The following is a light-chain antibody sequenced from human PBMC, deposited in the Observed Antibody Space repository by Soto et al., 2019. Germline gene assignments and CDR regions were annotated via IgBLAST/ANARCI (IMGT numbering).Light chain of an antibody. CDR1: SSDIGTYNL. V-gene: IGLV2-14*01. CDR2: EVS. J-gene: IGLJ1*01. CDR3: SSYTKTSPAYV. Sequence: QSALTQPASVSGSPGQSITISCTGSSSDIGTYNLVSWYQQQPGKAPRLVIYEVSGRPSGVSVRFSGSKSGNTPSLTISGLQVDDEGDYYCSSYTKTSPAYVFGTGTKLTVL.